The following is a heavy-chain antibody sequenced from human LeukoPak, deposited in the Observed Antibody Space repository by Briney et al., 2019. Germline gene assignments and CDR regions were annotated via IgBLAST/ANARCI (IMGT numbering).Heavy chain of an antibody. V-gene: IGHV3-30*04. CDR3: ARAGGSSWYLLKY. CDR1: GFTFSSYA. D-gene: IGHD6-13*01. J-gene: IGHJ4*02. CDR2: ISYDGSNK. Sequence: GRSLRLSCAASGFTFSSYAMHWVRQAPGKGLEWVAVISYDGSNKYYADSVKGRFTISRDNSKNTLYLQMNSLRAEDTAVYYCARAGGSSWYLLKYWGQGTLVTVPS.